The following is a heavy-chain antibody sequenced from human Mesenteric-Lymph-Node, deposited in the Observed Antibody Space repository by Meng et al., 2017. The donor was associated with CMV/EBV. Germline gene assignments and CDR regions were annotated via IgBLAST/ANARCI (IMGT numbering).Heavy chain of an antibody. J-gene: IGHJ4*02. D-gene: IGHD6-13*01. CDR3: AHSSGIAAAGPFYFDY. V-gene: IGHV2-5*02. CDR1: GFSLSTSGVG. Sequence: QITLKESGPTLVKPTQTRTLTCTFSGFSLSTSGVGVGWIRQPPGKALEWLALIYWDDDKRYSPSLKSRLTITKDTSKNQVVLTMTNMDPVDTTTYYCAHSSGIAAAGPFYFDYWGQGTLVTSPQ. CDR2: IYWDDDK.